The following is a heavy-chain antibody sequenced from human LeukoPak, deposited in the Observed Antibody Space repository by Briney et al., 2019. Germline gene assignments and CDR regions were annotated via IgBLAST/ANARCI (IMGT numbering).Heavy chain of an antibody. CDR1: GYTFTGYY. CDR3: ARGMYSSSWDLFDY. CDR2: INPNSGGT. V-gene: IGHV1-2*02. J-gene: IGHJ4*02. Sequence: ASVKVSCKASGYTFTGYYMHWVRQAPGQGLEWMGWINPNSGGTNYAQKFQGRVTVTRDTSISTAYMELSRLRSDDTAVYYCARGMYSSSWDLFDYWGQGTLVTVSS. D-gene: IGHD6-13*01.